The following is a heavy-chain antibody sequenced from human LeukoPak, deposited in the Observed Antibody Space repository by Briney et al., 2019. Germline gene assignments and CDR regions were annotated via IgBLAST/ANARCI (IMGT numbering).Heavy chain of an antibody. CDR1: GFTFSSYW. V-gene: IGHV3-7*03. CDR3: ARDFRDCSSTSCYGGAFDI. D-gene: IGHD2-2*01. J-gene: IGHJ3*02. CDR2: IKQDGSEK. Sequence: PGGSLRLSCAASGFTFSSYWMSWVRQAPGKGLEWVANIKQDGSEKYYVDSVKGRFTISRDNAKNSLYLQMNSLRAEDTAVYYCARDFRDCSSTSCYGGAFDIWGQGTMVTVSS.